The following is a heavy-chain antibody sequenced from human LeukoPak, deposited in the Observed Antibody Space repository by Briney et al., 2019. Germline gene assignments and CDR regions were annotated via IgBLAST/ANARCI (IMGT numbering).Heavy chain of an antibody. CDR1: GFTFSSYG. V-gene: IGHV3-30*18. J-gene: IGHJ4*02. CDR3: AKASSSYIFDY. Sequence: GGSLRLSCAASGFTFSSYGMHWVRQAPGKGLEWVAVISYDGSNKYYADSVKGRFTISRDNSKNTLYLQMNSLGAEDTAVYYCAKASSSYIFDYWGQGTLVTVSS. CDR2: ISYDGSNK. D-gene: IGHD6-13*01.